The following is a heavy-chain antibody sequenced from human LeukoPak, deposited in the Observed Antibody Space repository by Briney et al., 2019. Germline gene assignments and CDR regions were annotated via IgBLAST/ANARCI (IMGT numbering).Heavy chain of an antibody. D-gene: IGHD3-3*01. Sequence: GGSLGLSCAPSGFTFSRHGMHWVRQAPGKGLEWVAIISNDGSRKYYAHSVEGRFTISRDNSKNTLYLQMDSLRAEDTAIYYCARDRAWNYFDYWGQGTLVTVSS. CDR2: ISNDGSRK. J-gene: IGHJ4*02. CDR3: ARDRAWNYFDY. CDR1: GFTFSRHG. V-gene: IGHV3-30*03.